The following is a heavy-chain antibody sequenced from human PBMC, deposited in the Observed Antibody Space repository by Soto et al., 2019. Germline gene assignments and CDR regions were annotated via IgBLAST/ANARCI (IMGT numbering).Heavy chain of an antibody. CDR3: ARLVNIFDFDY. D-gene: IGHD2-21*01. J-gene: IGHJ4*02. Sequence: PGESVKISCXGSGYSFTNYWIGWVRQMPGKGLEWMGIIYVGDSDTRYSPSFQGQVTISADKSISTAYLQWSSLRASDTAMYYCARLVNIFDFDYWGQGTLVTVSS. V-gene: IGHV5-51*01. CDR2: IYVGDSDT. CDR1: GYSFTNYW.